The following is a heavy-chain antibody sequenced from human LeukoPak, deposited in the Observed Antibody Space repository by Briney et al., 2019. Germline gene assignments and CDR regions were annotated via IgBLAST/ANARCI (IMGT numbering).Heavy chain of an antibody. Sequence: SETLSLTCTVSGGSISSGSYYWSWIRQPAGTGLEWIGRIYTSGSTNYNPSLKSRVTISVDTSKNQFSLKLSSVTAADTAVYYCARDPRKYCSGGSCYYYYGMDVWGQGTTVTVSS. CDR3: ARDPRKYCSGGSCYYYYGMDV. CDR2: IYTSGST. V-gene: IGHV4-61*02. J-gene: IGHJ6*02. D-gene: IGHD2-15*01. CDR1: GGSISSGSYY.